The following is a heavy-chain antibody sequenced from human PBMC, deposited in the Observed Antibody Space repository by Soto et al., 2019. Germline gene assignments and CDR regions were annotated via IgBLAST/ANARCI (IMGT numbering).Heavy chain of an antibody. Sequence: GGSLRLSCAASGFTFDDYAMHWVRQAPGKGLEWVSGISWNSGSIGYADSVKGRFTISRDNAKNSLYLQMNSLRAEDTALYYCATAHFEYSSSSLNYWGQGTLVTVSS. CDR2: ISWNSGSI. CDR3: ATAHFEYSSSSLNY. J-gene: IGHJ4*02. V-gene: IGHV3-9*01. D-gene: IGHD6-6*01. CDR1: GFTFDDYA.